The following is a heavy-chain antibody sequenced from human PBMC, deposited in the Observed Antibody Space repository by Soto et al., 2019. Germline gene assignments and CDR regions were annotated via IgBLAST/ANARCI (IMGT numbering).Heavy chain of an antibody. J-gene: IGHJ5*02. Sequence: QVQLVESGGGVVQPGRSLRLSCAASGFTFSSYGMHWVRQAPGKGLEWVAVIWYDGSNKYYADSVKGRFTISRDNSKNTLYLQMNSLRAEDTAVYYCARDSSSWYGPFDPWGQGTLVTVSS. D-gene: IGHD6-13*01. CDR2: IWYDGSNK. V-gene: IGHV3-33*01. CDR1: GFTFSSYG. CDR3: ARDSSSWYGPFDP.